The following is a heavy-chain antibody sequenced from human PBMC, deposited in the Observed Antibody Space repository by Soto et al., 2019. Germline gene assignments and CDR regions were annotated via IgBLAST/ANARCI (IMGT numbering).Heavy chain of an antibody. CDR2: INPNSGGT. J-gene: IGHJ6*02. Sequence: RASVEVSGKASGYTFTGCYIHWVRQAPGEGLEWMGWINPNSGGTNDAQKFQGRVTMTRDTSISTAYMELSRLRPDDTAVYYCARDGEERPVAGYYYYYGMDVWGQGTTVTVSS. D-gene: IGHD6-19*01. V-gene: IGHV1-2*02. CDR1: GYTFTGCY. CDR3: ARDGEERPVAGYYYYYGMDV.